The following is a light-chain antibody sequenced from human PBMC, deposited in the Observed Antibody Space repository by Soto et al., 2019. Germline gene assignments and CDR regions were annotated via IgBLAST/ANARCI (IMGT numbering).Light chain of an antibody. CDR1: SSNIGSHS. J-gene: IGLJ3*02. Sequence: QLVLTQPPSASGTPGQRITISCSGSSSNIGSHSVNWYQQLPGTAPKLLIYRSSQRPSGVPDRFSGSKSGTSASLAISGLQSGDEADYYCALWDDSLNGPVFGGGTKLTV. V-gene: IGLV1-44*01. CDR2: RSS. CDR3: ALWDDSLNGPV.